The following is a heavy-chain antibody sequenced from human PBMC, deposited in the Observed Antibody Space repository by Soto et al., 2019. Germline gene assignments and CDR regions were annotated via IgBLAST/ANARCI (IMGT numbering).Heavy chain of an antibody. CDR3: ARDGDYGDYAGGGYFDY. CDR1: GYTFTGYY. D-gene: IGHD4-17*01. CDR2: INPNSGGT. V-gene: IGHV1-2*02. J-gene: IGHJ4*02. Sequence: QVQLVQSGAEVKKPGASVKVSCKASGYTFTGYYMHWVRQAPGQGLEWMGWINPNSGGTNYAQKFQGRVTMTRDTSISTAYMELRRLRSDDTAVYYCARDGDYGDYAGGGYFDYWGQGTLVTVSS.